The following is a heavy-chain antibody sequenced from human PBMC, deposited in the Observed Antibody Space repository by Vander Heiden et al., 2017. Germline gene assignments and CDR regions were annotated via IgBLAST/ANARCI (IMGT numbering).Heavy chain of an antibody. J-gene: IGHJ3*01. Sequence: EVQLVESGGGFVQPGRSLRLSCAASGFTMNFCGMNWVRQAQGKGREWLSHSDSTDTTRHYADSVKGRFVISRDNADNSLFLQRDSLRDDDTGLYYCARLGGSYYGAYDRWGRGTMVTGSS. CDR3: ARLGGSYYGAYDR. V-gene: IGHV3-48*02. D-gene: IGHD1-26*01. CDR2: SDSTDTTR. CDR1: GFTMNFCG.